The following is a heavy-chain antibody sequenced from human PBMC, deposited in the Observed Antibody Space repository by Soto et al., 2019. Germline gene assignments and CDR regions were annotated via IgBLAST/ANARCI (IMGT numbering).Heavy chain of an antibody. Sequence: GGSLRLSCAASGFTFRNYNMNWVRQAPGKGLEWLSYISGASGTIYYADSMQGRFTISRDNAKNSLYLQMNSLKASDTAMYYCARQYIESDNWFYPWGQGTLVTVSS. CDR2: ISGASGTI. V-gene: IGHV3-48*01. J-gene: IGHJ5*02. CDR3: ARQYIESDNWFYP. CDR1: GFTFRNYN. D-gene: IGHD5-18*01.